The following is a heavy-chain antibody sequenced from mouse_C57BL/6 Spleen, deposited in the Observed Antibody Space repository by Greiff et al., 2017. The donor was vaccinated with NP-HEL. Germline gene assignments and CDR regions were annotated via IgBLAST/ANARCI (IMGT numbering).Heavy chain of an antibody. V-gene: IGHV1-42*01. CDR3: ARLLGDY. J-gene: IGHJ2*01. CDR2: INPSTGGT. D-gene: IGHD1-1*01. Sequence: EVQLQQSGPELVKPGASVKISCKASGYSFTGYYMNWVKQSPEKSLEWIGEINPSTGGTTYNQKFKAKATLTVDKSSSTAYMQLKSLTSEDSAVYYCARLLGDYWGQGTTLTVSS. CDR1: GYSFTGYY.